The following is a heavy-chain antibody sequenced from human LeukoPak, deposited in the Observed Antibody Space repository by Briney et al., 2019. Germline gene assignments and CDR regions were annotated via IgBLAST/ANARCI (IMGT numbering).Heavy chain of an antibody. CDR2: ISSSCGST. Sequence: GGSLRLSCAASGFTFSSYAMSWVRQAPGKGLEWVSAISSSCGSTYYADSVKGRFTISRDNSKNTLSLQMNSLRAEDTDVYYCAKVWDTYYYDSSGSFDYWGQGTLVTVSS. V-gene: IGHV3-23*01. J-gene: IGHJ4*02. CDR3: AKVWDTYYYDSSGSFDY. D-gene: IGHD3-22*01. CDR1: GFTFSSYA.